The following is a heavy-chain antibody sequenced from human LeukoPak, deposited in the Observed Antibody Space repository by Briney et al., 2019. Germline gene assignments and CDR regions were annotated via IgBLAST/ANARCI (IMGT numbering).Heavy chain of an antibody. J-gene: IGHJ4*02. CDR3: AGGIAATSDY. D-gene: IGHD6-13*01. CDR1: GYSFTIYY. Sequence: GASVKVSCKASGYSFTIYYMHWVRQAPGQGLEWMGIINPSGGSTSYAQKFQGRVTMTRDTSTSTVYMELRSLTSEDTAVYYCAGGIAATSDYWGQGTLVTVSS. CDR2: INPSGGST. V-gene: IGHV1-46*01.